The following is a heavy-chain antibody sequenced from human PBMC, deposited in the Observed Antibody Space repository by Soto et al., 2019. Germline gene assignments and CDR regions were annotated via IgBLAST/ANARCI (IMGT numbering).Heavy chain of an antibody. J-gene: IGHJ6*02. CDR1: GGSFSGYY. V-gene: IGHV4-34*01. Sequence: SETLSLTCAVYGGSFSGYYWSWIRQPPGKGLEWIGEINHSGSTNYNPSLKSRVTISVDTSKNQFSLKLSSVTAADTAVYYCARDHYCYDGMDVWGQGTTVTVSS. CDR3: ARDHYCYDGMDV. CDR2: INHSGST.